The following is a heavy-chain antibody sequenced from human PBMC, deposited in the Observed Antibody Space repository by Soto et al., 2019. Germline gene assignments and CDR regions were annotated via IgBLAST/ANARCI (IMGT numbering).Heavy chain of an antibody. D-gene: IGHD2-15*01. CDR2: IYYSGST. CDR3: ARAVARAGRAWFDP. CDR1: GGSISSYY. V-gene: IGHV4-59*01. J-gene: IGHJ5*02. Sequence: SETLSLTCTVSGGSISSYYWSWIRQPPGKGLEWIGYIYYSGSTNYNPSLKSRVTISVDTSKNQFSLKLSSVTAADTAVYYCARAVARAGRAWFDPWGQGTLVTVSS.